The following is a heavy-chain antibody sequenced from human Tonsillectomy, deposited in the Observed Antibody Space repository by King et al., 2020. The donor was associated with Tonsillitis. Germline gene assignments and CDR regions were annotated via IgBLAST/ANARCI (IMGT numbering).Heavy chain of an antibody. CDR2: INHSGST. CDR3: ARWIRGRTYYYAGDAFHI. Sequence: VQLQQWGAGLLKPSETLALTCAVYGGSFSGYYWSWIRQPPGKGLEWIGEINHSGSTNYNPSLKSRVTISVDTSKNQFSLKLSSVTAADTAVYYCARWIRGRTYYYAGDAFHIWGQGTMVTVSS. CDR1: GGSFSGYY. J-gene: IGHJ3*02. V-gene: IGHV4-34*01. D-gene: IGHD3-10*01.